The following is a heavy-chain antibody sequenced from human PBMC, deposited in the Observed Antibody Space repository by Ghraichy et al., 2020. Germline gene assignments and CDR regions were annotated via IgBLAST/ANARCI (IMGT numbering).Heavy chain of an antibody. CDR2: IYYSGST. D-gene: IGHD4-23*01. Sequence: SETLSLTCTVSGGSVSSGSYYWSWIRQPPGKGLEWIGYIYYSGSTNYNPSLKSRVTISVDTSKNQFSLKLSSVTAADTAVYYCAKGRHDYGGITFDYWGQGTLVTVSS. CDR3: AKGRHDYGGITFDY. CDR1: GGSVSSGSYY. V-gene: IGHV4-61*01. J-gene: IGHJ4*02.